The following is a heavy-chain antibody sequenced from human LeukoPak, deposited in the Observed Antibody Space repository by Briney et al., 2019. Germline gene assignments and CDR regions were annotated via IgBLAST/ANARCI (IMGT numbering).Heavy chain of an antibody. CDR2: INHSGST. J-gene: IGHJ4*02. V-gene: IGHV4-34*01. CDR3: AFSTGYSGSVDY. D-gene: IGHD5-12*01. CDR1: GGSFSGYY. Sequence: TSETLSLTCAVYGGSFSGYYWSWIRQPPGKGLEWIGEINHSGSTNYNPSLKSRVTISVDTSKNQFSLKLSSVTAADTAVYYCAFSTGYSGSVDYWGQGTLVTVSS.